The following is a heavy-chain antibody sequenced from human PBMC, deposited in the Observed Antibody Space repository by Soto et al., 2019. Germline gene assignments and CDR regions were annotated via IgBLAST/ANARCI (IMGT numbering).Heavy chain of an antibody. J-gene: IGHJ5*02. CDR1: GYTFTSYG. Sequence: ASVKVSCKASGYTFTSYGIHWVRQAPGQRLEWMGWINAANGDTKYSPKFQDRVTITMDTSASTAYMELSSLRSEDTAVYYCVSRPVSATGIGWFDPWGQGTLVTVSS. CDR2: INAANGDT. CDR3: VSRPVSATGIGWFDP. V-gene: IGHV1-3*01. D-gene: IGHD6-13*01.